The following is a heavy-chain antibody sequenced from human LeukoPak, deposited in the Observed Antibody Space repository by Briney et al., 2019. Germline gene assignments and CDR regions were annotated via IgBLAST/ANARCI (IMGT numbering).Heavy chain of an antibody. CDR3: TREVSRRGYSGYDDY. CDR1: GFTFGDYA. D-gene: IGHD5-12*01. Sequence: GGSLRLSCTASGFTFGDYAMSWFRQAPGKGLEWVGFIRSKAYGGTTEYAASVKGRFTISRDDSKSIAYLQMNSLKTEDTAVYYCTREVSRRGYSGYDDYWGQGTLVTVSS. J-gene: IGHJ4*02. CDR2: IRSKAYGGTT. V-gene: IGHV3-49*03.